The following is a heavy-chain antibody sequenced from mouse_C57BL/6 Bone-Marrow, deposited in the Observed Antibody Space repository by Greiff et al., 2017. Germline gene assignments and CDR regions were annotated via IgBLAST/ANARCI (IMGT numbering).Heavy chain of an antibody. CDR3: ARDRISNYFYYAMDY. CDR2: ISDGGSYT. CDR1: GFTFSSYA. V-gene: IGHV5-4*01. D-gene: IGHD2-5*01. J-gene: IGHJ4*01. Sequence: EVHLVESGGGLVKPGGSLKLSCAASGFTFSSYAMSWVRQTPEKRLEWVATISDGGSYTYYPDNVKGRFTISRDNAKNNLYLQMSHLKSEDTAMYYCARDRISNYFYYAMDYWGQGTSVTVSS.